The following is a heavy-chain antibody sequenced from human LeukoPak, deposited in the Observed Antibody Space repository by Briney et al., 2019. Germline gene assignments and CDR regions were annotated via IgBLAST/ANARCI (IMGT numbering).Heavy chain of an antibody. CDR2: MNPNSGNT. J-gene: IGHJ6*03. CDR3: ARGRVPAAKYYYYYYMDV. V-gene: IGHV1-8*01. CDR1: GYTFTSYD. D-gene: IGHD2-2*01. Sequence: ASVKVSCKASGYTFTSYDINWVRQATGQGLEWMGWMNPNSGNTGYAQKFQGRVTMTRDMSTSTVYMELSSLRSEDTAVYYCARGRVPAAKYYYYYYMDVWGKGTTVTVSS.